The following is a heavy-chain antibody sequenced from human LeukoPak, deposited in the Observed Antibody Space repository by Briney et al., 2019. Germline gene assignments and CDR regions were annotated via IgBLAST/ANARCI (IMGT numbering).Heavy chain of an antibody. D-gene: IGHD6-13*01. CDR3: AKDRKGSFYSSFFDY. CDR2: ISWNSGSI. V-gene: IGHV3-9*01. J-gene: IGHJ4*02. CDR1: GFTFDDYA. Sequence: GGSLRLSCAASGFTFDDYAMHWVRQAPGKGLEWVSGISWNSGSIGYADSVKGRFTISRDNAKNSLYLQMNSLRAEDTALYYCAKDRKGSFYSSFFDYWGQGTLVTVSS.